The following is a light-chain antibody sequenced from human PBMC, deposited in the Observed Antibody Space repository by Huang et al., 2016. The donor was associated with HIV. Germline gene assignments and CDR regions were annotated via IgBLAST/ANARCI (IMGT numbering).Light chain of an antibody. V-gene: IGKV3-15*01. Sequence: EIVMTRSPATLSVSPGERATLSCRASQTVSSSLAWYQQKPGQAPRLLIYGASTRATGIPARFSGSGSGTEFTLTISSLQSEDFAVYYCQQYNNWPLTFGPGTKVDIK. CDR3: QQYNNWPLT. CDR2: GAS. CDR1: QTVSSS. J-gene: IGKJ3*01.